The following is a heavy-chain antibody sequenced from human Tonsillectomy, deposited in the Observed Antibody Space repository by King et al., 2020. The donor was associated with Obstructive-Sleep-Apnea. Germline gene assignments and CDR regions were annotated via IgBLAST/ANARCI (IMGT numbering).Heavy chain of an antibody. J-gene: IGHJ4*02. Sequence: VQLQESGPGLVKPSQTLSLTCTVSGASISSGDYYWHWIRQPPGKGLEWIGYIYFNGNTYYSSSLKSRVTISVDTSKNQFSLKLRSVTAADTAVYYCAREFRFYGPGSLDYWGQGTLVTVSS. CDR1: GASISSGDYY. CDR2: IYFNGNT. V-gene: IGHV4-30-4*08. D-gene: IGHD4-17*01. CDR3: AREFRFYGPGSLDY.